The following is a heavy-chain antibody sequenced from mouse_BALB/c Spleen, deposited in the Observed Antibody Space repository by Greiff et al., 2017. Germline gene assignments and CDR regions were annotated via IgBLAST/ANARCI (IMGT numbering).Heavy chain of an antibody. Sequence: VKLVESGPGLVQPSQSLSITCTVSGFSLTSYGVHWVRQSPGKGLEWLGVIWSGGSTDYNAAFISRLSISKDNSKSQVFFKMNSLQANDTAIYYCATNRYDTVYYAMDYWGQGTSVTVSS. CDR2: IWSGGST. J-gene: IGHJ4*01. D-gene: IGHD2-14*01. V-gene: IGHV2-2*02. CDR1: GFSLTSYG. CDR3: ATNRYDTVYYAMDY.